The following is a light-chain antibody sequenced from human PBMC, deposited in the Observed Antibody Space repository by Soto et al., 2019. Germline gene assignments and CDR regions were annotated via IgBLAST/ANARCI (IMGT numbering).Light chain of an antibody. CDR2: GAS. CDR1: QTVSTY. V-gene: IGKV3-20*01. J-gene: IGKJ3*01. CDR3: QQFGSSPGFT. Sequence: EIVLTQSPVTLSLSPGDRATLSCRASQTVSTYLAWYQQKPGQAPRLLIYGASSRATGIPDRFSGSGSGTDFTLTISRLEPEDFAVYYCQQFGSSPGFTFGPGTIVDIK.